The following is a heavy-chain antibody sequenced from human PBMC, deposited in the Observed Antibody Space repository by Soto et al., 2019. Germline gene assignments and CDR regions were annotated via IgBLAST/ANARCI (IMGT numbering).Heavy chain of an antibody. CDR1: GYSFTNYG. V-gene: IGHV1-18*01. D-gene: IGHD6-19*01. Sequence: QDQLVQSGDEVKKPGASVKVSCKASGYSFTNYGITWVRQAPGQGFEWMGWISACNGNTKYAQKLQGRVTMTTDAFTSTAYLELRSLTSDDTAVYYCARDRGVAPPVAGNTHYYYYMDVWGKGTTVTVSS. CDR2: ISACNGNT. CDR3: ARDRGVAPPVAGNTHYYYYMDV. J-gene: IGHJ6*03.